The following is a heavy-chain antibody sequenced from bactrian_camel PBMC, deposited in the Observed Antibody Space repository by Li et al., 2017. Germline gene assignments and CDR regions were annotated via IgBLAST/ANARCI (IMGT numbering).Heavy chain of an antibody. V-gene: IGHV3S54*01. J-gene: IGHJ4*01. CDR2: VSTGGGLS. CDR1: ADIYSDNC. D-gene: IGHD6*01. CDR3: ATTIGGSWYFWAFSH. Sequence: HVQLVESGGGSVQPGGSMRLSCTTSADIYSDNCMAWFRQGPSSELEGVAAVSTGGGLSYYTDSVKGRFTISRDNAKGTLYLQMNSLKTEDTAVYYCATTIGGSWYFWAFSHWGQGTQVTVS.